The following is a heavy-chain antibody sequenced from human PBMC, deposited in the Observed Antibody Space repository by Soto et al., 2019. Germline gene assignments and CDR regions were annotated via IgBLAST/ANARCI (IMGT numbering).Heavy chain of an antibody. CDR2: INYSGNT. CDR1: SDSMNSGGDY. V-gene: IGHV4-61*08. CDR3: ARDSGGLRVGESSLYGEKDSLEV. J-gene: IGHJ4*03. Sequence: PSETLSLTCSVSSDSMNSGGDYWSWIRQPPGKGLEWIGEINYSGNTKFNPSLKSRVTLSIDTSKDQFSLGLWSVTAADTAVYYCARDSGGLRVGESSLYGEKDSLEVWDQGTLVTVSS. D-gene: IGHD3-16*02.